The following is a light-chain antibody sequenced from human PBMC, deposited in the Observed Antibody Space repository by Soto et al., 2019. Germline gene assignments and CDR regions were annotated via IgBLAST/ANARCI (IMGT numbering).Light chain of an antibody. CDR2: GAS. Sequence: EIVLTQSPGTLSLSPGERATLSCRASQSVSSSYLAWYRQKPGQAPSLLIYGASRRATGIPDRFSGSGSGTGFTLTISRLGPEDFAVYYCQQYDRSPWTFGQGTKVEVK. CDR1: QSVSSSY. J-gene: IGKJ1*01. CDR3: QQYDRSPWT. V-gene: IGKV3-20*01.